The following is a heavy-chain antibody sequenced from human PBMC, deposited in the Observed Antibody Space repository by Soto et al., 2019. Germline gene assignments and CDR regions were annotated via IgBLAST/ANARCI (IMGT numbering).Heavy chain of an antibody. CDR1: GFTFSSYS. D-gene: IGHD6-6*01. CDR3: ARDKTLYGSSPIDY. V-gene: IGHV3-21*01. CDR2: ISSSSSYI. Sequence: EVQLVESGGGLVKPGGTLRLSCAASGFTFSSYSMNWVRQAPGKGLEWVSSISSSSSYIYYAHSVKGRFTISRNNAQNSLYLQMNSLRAEDTAVYYCARDKTLYGSSPIDYWGEGTLVTVSS. J-gene: IGHJ4*02.